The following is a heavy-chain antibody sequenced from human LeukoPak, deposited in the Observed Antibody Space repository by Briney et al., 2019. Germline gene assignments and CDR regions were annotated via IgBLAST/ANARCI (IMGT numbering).Heavy chain of an antibody. J-gene: IGHJ3*02. CDR3: ARAGDTAMVFDAFDI. Sequence: GGSLRLSCAASGFTVSSTYMSWVRQAPGKGLEWVSVIYSGGSTYYADSVKGRFTISRDNSKNTLYLQMNSLRAEDTAVYYCARAGDTAMVFDAFDIWGQGTMVTVSS. CDR2: IYSGGST. V-gene: IGHV3-66*01. D-gene: IGHD5-18*01. CDR1: GFTVSSTY.